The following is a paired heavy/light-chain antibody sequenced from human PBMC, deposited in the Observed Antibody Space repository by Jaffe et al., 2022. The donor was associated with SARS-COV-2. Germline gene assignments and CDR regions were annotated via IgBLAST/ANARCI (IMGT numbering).Heavy chain of an antibody. CDR3: ARPGYSGYEFDY. Sequence: QLQLQESGPGLVKPSETLSLTCTVSGGSITSSSYYWGWIRQPPGKGLEWIGRVSYSGSTYYNPSLKSRVTISVDTSKKQFSLKVSSVTAADTAVYYCARPGYSGYEFDYWGQGTLVTVSS. V-gene: IGHV4-39*01. CDR1: GGSITSSSYY. CDR2: VSYSGST. D-gene: IGHD5-12*01. J-gene: IGHJ4*02.
Light chain of an antibody. Sequence: QSALTQPRSVSGSPGQSVTISCTGTSSDVGGYNYVSWYQQYPGKAPKLMIYDVSKRPSGVPDRFSGAKSGNTASLTISGLQAEDEADYYCCSYAGSYTVFGGGTKLTVL. CDR3: CSYAGSYTV. J-gene: IGLJ3*02. V-gene: IGLV2-11*01. CDR1: SSDVGGYNY. CDR2: DVS.